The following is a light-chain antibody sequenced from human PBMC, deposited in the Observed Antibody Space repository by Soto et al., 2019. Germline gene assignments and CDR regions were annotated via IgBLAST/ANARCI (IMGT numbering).Light chain of an antibody. V-gene: IGLV2-11*01. CDR3: CSYADTYTCPFV. Sequence: QPVLTQPRSVSGSPGQSVTISCTGITSDVGDYNYVSWYQQHPAKAPKLMIFDVTKRPSGVPVRFSGSKSGNTASLTISGLQAEDEADYYCCSYADTYTCPFVFGTGTKLTVL. CDR1: TSDVGDYNY. J-gene: IGLJ1*01. CDR2: DVT.